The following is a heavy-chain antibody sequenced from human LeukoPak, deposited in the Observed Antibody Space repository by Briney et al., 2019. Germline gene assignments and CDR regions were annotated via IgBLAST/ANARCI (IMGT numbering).Heavy chain of an antibody. CDR3: ARASPASYGDFDI. Sequence: PGGSLRLSCAASGFTFSSYWMHWVRQGPGKGLVWVPRIKTDGSSTNYADSVKGRFTISRDNAKDTLYLQMNSLGVEDTAVYYCARASPASYGDFDIWGQGTMVTVSS. CDR2: IKTDGSST. D-gene: IGHD4-17*01. V-gene: IGHV3-74*01. CDR1: GFTFSSYW. J-gene: IGHJ3*02.